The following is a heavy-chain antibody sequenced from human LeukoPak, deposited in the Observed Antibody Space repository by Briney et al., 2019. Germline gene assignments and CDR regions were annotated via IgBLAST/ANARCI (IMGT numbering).Heavy chain of an antibody. CDR3: ARHIAVAGSDY. J-gene: IGHJ4*02. D-gene: IGHD6-19*01. Sequence: ASVKVSCKASGYTFTSYGISWVREAPGQGLEWMGWISAYNGNTNYAQKLQGRVTMTTDASTSTAYMELRSLRSDDTAVYYCARHIAVAGSDYWGQGSLVTVSS. CDR2: ISAYNGNT. V-gene: IGHV1-18*01. CDR1: GYTFTSYG.